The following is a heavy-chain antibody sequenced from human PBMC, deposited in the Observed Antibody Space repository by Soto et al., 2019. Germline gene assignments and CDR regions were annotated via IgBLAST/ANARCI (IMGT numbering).Heavy chain of an antibody. CDR1: GFTFTTYA. CDR2: ISGSGGST. D-gene: IGHD6-6*01. V-gene: IGHV3-23*01. CDR3: AKNWDTTFSSSSH. Sequence: EVQLLESGEGLVQPGGSLRLSCAASGFTFTTYAMSWVRQAPGKGLEWVSAISGSGGSTYYTDSVKGRFTISRDNSKNTLYLQMNRLRAEDTAVYYCAKNWDTTFSSSSHWGQGTLVTVSS. J-gene: IGHJ4*02.